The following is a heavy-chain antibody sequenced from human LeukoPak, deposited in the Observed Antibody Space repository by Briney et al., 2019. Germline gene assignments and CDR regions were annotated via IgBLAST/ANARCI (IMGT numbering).Heavy chain of an antibody. CDR3: ARPSGYSGYDYGY. J-gene: IGHJ4*02. CDR1: GGSIRSSGYY. D-gene: IGHD5-12*01. V-gene: IGHV4-39*02. CDR2: IFYTGST. Sequence: SETLSLTCTVSGGSIRSSGYYWDWIRQPPGKGLEWVGSIFYTGSTYYNPSLKSRVTISADTSKNHFSLKVSSVTAADTAVYYCARPSGYSGYDYGYWGQGNLVSVSS.